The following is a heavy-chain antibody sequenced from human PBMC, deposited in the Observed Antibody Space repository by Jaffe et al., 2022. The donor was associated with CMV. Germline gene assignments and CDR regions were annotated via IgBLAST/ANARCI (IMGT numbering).Heavy chain of an antibody. CDR2: ISSSGSTI. D-gene: IGHD2-2*01. Sequence: EVQLVESGGGLVQPGGSLRLSCAASGFTFSSYEMNWVRQAPGKGLEWVSYISSSGSTIYYADSVKGRFTISRDNAKNSLYLQMNSLRAEDTAVYYCAREVASCYYFDYWGQGTLVTVSS. CDR1: GFTFSSYE. V-gene: IGHV3-48*03. J-gene: IGHJ4*02. CDR3: AREVASCYYFDY.